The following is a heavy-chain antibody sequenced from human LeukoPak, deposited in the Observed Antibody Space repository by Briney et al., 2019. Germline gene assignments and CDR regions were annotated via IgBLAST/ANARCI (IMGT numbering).Heavy chain of an antibody. CDR3: AREVDNDFWSGYSRTGFDY. Sequence: SETLSLTCTVSGGSISSSSYYWGWIRQPPGKGLEWIGSIYYSGSTYYNPSLKSRVTISVDTSKNQFSLKLSSVTAADTAVYYCAREVDNDFWSGYSRTGFDYWGQGTLVTVSS. D-gene: IGHD3-3*01. CDR2: IYYSGST. CDR1: GGSISSSSYY. J-gene: IGHJ4*02. V-gene: IGHV4-39*07.